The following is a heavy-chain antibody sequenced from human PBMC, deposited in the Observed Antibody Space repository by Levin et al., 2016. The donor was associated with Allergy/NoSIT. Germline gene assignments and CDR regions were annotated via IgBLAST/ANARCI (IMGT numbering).Heavy chain of an antibody. Sequence: VRQMPGKGLEWVAVISFDGSNKYYADSVKGRFTVSRDNSKNTLFLQMNSLRAEDTAVYYCARDQKEYQLIYYGMDVWGQGTTVTVSS. CDR2: ISFDGSNK. CDR3: ARDQKEYQLIYYGMDV. V-gene: IGHV3-30-3*01. J-gene: IGHJ6*02. D-gene: IGHD2-2*01.